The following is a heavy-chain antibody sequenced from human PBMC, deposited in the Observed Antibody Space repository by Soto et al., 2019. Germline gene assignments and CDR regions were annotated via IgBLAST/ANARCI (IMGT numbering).Heavy chain of an antibody. V-gene: IGHV3-23*01. CDR1: GFTFSSYA. Sequence: GGSLRLSCAASGFTFSSYAMSWVRQAPGKGLEWVSAISGSGGSTYYADSVKGRFTISRDNSKNTLYLQMNSLRAEDTAVYYCAKDRTYYDFWSGYIPIDAFDIWGQGTMVTVSS. J-gene: IGHJ3*02. D-gene: IGHD3-3*01. CDR2: ISGSGGST. CDR3: AKDRTYYDFWSGYIPIDAFDI.